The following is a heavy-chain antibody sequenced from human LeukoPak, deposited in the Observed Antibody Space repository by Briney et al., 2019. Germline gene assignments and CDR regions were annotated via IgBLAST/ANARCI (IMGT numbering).Heavy chain of an antibody. J-gene: IGHJ4*02. CDR3: AKENRQWLARGGLCYFDY. V-gene: IGHV3-33*06. Sequence: PGGSLRLSCAASGFTFSSYGMHWVRQAPGKGLEWVAVIWYDGSNKYYADSVKGRFTISRDNSKNTLYLQMNSLRAEDTAVYYCAKENRQWLARGGLCYFDYWGQGTLVTVSS. CDR1: GFTFSSYG. D-gene: IGHD6-19*01. CDR2: IWYDGSNK.